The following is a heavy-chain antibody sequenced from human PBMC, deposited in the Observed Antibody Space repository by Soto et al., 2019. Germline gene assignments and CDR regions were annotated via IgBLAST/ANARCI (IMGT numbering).Heavy chain of an antibody. J-gene: IGHJ3*02. Sequence: RLSCAASGFTFSSYSMNWVRQAPGKGLEWVSSISSSSSYIYYADSVKGRFTISRDNAKNSLYLQMNSLRAEDTAVYYCARDASLRLGIGAFDIWGQGTMVTVPS. CDR2: ISSSSSYI. CDR3: ARDASLRLGIGAFDI. CDR1: GFTFSSYS. D-gene: IGHD3-16*01. V-gene: IGHV3-21*01.